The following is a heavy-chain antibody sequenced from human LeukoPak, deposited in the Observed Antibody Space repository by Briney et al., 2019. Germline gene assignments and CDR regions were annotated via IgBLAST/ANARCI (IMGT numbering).Heavy chain of an antibody. J-gene: IGHJ3*02. V-gene: IGHV4-59*07. CDR3: ARSYSRGDAFDI. Sequence: SDTLSLTCTVSGGSISSYYWSWIRQPPGKGLEWIGYIYYSGSTNYNPSLKSRVTISVDTSKNQFSLKLSSVTAADTAVYYCARSYSRGDAFDIWGQGTMVTVSS. CDR1: GGSISSYY. CDR2: IYYSGST. D-gene: IGHD5-18*01.